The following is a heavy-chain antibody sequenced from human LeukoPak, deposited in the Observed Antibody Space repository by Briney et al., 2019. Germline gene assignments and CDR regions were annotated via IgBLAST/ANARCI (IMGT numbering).Heavy chain of an antibody. CDR3: AVVTMIVVVTDGRLENWFDP. J-gene: IGHJ5*02. V-gene: IGHV4-34*01. CDR1: GGSFSGYY. D-gene: IGHD3-22*01. Sequence: PSETLSLTCAVYGGSFSGYYWSWIRQPPGKGLEWIGEINHSGSTNYNPSRKSRVTISVDTSKNQFSLKLSSVTAADTAVYYCAVVTMIVVVTDGRLENWFDPWGQGTLVTVSS. CDR2: INHSGST.